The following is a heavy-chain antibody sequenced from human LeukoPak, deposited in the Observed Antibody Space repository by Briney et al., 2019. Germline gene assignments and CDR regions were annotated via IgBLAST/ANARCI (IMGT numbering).Heavy chain of an antibody. CDR1: GYTFTSYD. D-gene: IGHD3-16*01. CDR3: ARTFVSTSGLPPSLYYYYYYMDV. CDR2: MNPNSGNT. J-gene: IGHJ6*03. V-gene: IGHV1-8*03. Sequence: GASVKVSCKASGYTFTSYDINWVRQATGQGLEWMGWMNPNSGNTGYAQKFQGRVTITRNTSISTAYMELSSLRSEDTAVYYCARTFVSTSGLPPSLYYYYYYMDVWGKGTTITVSS.